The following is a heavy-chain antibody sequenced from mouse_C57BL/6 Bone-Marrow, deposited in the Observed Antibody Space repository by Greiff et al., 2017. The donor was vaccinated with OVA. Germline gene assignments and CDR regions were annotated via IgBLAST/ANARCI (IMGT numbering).Heavy chain of an antibody. V-gene: IGHV5-4*03. CDR1: GFTFSSYA. Sequence: EVMLVESGGGLVKPGGSLKLSCAASGFTFSSYAMSWVRQTPEKRLEWVATISDGGSYTYYPDNVKGRFTISRDNAKNNLYLQMSHLKSEDTAMYYCARVTTVVDDYWGQGTTLTVSS. CDR3: ARVTTVVDDY. D-gene: IGHD1-1*01. J-gene: IGHJ2*01. CDR2: ISDGGSYT.